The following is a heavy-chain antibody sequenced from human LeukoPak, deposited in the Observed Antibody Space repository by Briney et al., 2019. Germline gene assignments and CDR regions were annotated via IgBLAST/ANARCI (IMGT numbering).Heavy chain of an antibody. D-gene: IGHD3-22*01. CDR1: GFTFSTYW. V-gene: IGHV3-74*01. J-gene: IGHJ4*02. CDR3: GSPTVVAKDH. Sequence: GGSLRLSCAASGFTFSTYWMHWVRQAPGKGLVGVAQINSDGSSTSYADSVKGRFTISRDNAKNTLYLQMISLRAEDTAVYYCGSPTVVAKDHWGQGTLVTVSS. CDR2: INSDGSST.